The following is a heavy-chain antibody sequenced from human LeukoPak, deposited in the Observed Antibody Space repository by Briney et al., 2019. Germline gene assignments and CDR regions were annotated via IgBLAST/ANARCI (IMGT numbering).Heavy chain of an antibody. CDR1: GGSISSSSYY. J-gene: IGHJ5*02. V-gene: IGHV4-39*01. CDR3: ARHKKSIVDTDMGP. Sequence: PSETLSLTCTVSGGSISSSSYYWGWIRPPPGKGLEWIGTIYYSGSTYYNPSLKSRLTISVDPSKNQFSLKLTSVTAADTAVYYCARHKKSIVDTDMGPWGQGTLVTVSS. CDR2: IYYSGST. D-gene: IGHD5-18*01.